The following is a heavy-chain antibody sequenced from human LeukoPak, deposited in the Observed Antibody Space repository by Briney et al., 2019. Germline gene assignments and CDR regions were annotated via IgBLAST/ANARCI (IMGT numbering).Heavy chain of an antibody. D-gene: IGHD5-18*01. V-gene: IGHV3-23*01. J-gene: IGHJ3*02. CDR3: ARDDAMVLWGAFDI. CDR2: ISATGGNT. Sequence: PGGSLRLSCAASGFTFGSYAMSWVRQAPGKGLEWVSRISATGGNTYFADSVKGRFTISRDNSKNTLYLQMNSLRAEDTAVYYCARDDAMVLWGAFDIWGQGTMVTVSS. CDR1: GFTFGSYA.